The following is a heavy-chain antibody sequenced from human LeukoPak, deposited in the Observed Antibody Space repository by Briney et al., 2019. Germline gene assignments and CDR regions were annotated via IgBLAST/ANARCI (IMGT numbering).Heavy chain of an antibody. CDR1: GYTFTSYY. D-gene: IGHD3-22*01. CDR2: INPNSGGT. V-gene: IGHV1-2*02. CDR3: ARGDYYDSSGCLV. Sequence: ASVKVSCKASGYTFTSYYMHWVRQAPGQGLEWMGWINPNSGGTNYAQKFQGRVTMTRDTSISTAYMELSRLRSDDTAVYYCARGDYYDSSGCLVWGQGTLVTVSS. J-gene: IGHJ4*02.